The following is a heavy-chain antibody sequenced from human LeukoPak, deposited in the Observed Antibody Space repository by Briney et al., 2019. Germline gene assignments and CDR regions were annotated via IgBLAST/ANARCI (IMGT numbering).Heavy chain of an antibody. CDR3: ARGLPAARPKSPVNFDY. V-gene: IGHV4-59*01. CDR2: IYYSGTT. J-gene: IGHJ4*02. Sequence: PSETLSLTCTVSGGSISNYYWNWIRQPPGKGLEWIGYIYYSGTTNYNPSLKSRVSMSVDTSKNQFSLKLSSVTAADTAVYYCARGLPAARPKSPVNFDYWGQGTLVTVSS. D-gene: IGHD6-6*01. CDR1: GGSISNYY.